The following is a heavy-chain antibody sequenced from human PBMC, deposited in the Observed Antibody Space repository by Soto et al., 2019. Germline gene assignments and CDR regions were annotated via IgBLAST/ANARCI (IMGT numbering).Heavy chain of an antibody. D-gene: IGHD5-12*01. V-gene: IGHV3-74*01. J-gene: IGHJ3*02. Sequence: PGGSLRLSCAASGFTFSSYWMHWVRQAPGKGLVWVSRINSDGSSTSYADSVKGRFTISRDNAKNTLYLQMNSLRAEDTAVYYCARRRGYSGYGSGDAFDIWGQGTMVTVSS. CDR1: GFTFSSYW. CDR2: INSDGSST. CDR3: ARRRGYSGYGSGDAFDI.